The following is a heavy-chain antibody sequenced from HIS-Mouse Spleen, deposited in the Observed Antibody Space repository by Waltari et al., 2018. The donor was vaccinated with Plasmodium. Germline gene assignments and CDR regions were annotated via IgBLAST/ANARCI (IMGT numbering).Heavy chain of an antibody. CDR1: GFTFSSYW. D-gene: IGHD6-13*01. J-gene: IGHJ2*01. CDR2: IKQDGSEK. V-gene: IGHV3-7*01. Sequence: EVQLVESGGGLVQPGGSLRLSCAASGFTFSSYWMSWVRQAPGRGLGAWSKIKQDGSEKYYVDSVKGRFTIARDNDKNSLYLQMNSLRAEDTAVYYCASSWYWYFDLWGRGTLVTVSS. CDR3: ASSWYWYFDL.